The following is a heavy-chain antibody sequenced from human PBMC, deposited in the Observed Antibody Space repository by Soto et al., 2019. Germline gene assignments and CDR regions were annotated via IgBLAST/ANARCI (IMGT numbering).Heavy chain of an antibody. J-gene: IGHJ5*02. Sequence: PSETLSLTCGVADGSVRGNNWWIWVRPPPGKGLEWIGEIFHSGSTNYNPSLKSRVTISVDTSKNQFSLKLSSETAADTAVYYCARGGSSSWFLIVGWFDPWGQGTLVTVSS. CDR1: DGSVRGNNW. CDR2: IFHSGST. D-gene: IGHD6-13*01. V-gene: IGHV4-4*02. CDR3: ARGGSSSWFLIVGWFDP.